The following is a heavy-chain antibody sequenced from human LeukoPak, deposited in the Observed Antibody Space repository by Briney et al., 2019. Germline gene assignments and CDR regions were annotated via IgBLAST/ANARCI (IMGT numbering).Heavy chain of an antibody. V-gene: IGHV3-23*01. CDR2: ISGSGGST. CDR1: GFTFNRYA. Sequence: PGGSLRLSCAASGFTFNRYAMSWVRQAPGKGLEWVSSISGSGGSTNYADSVKGRFTISRDNSKNTAYLQLNNLRVEDTAVYYCARYHTALNYWGQGTLVTASS. J-gene: IGHJ4*02. CDR3: ARYHTALNY. D-gene: IGHD5-18*01.